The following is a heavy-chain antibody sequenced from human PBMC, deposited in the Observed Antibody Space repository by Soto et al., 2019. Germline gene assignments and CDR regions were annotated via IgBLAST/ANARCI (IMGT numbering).Heavy chain of an antibody. Sequence: ASVKVSCKASGYTFTSYGISWVRQAPGQRLEWMGWINAGNGNTKYSQKFQGRVTITRDTSASTAYMELSSLRSEDTAVYYCARLDIVVVVAATTGDYYGMDVWGQGTTVTVSS. CDR2: INAGNGNT. CDR3: ARLDIVVVVAATTGDYYGMDV. V-gene: IGHV1-3*01. CDR1: GYTFTSYG. D-gene: IGHD2-15*01. J-gene: IGHJ6*02.